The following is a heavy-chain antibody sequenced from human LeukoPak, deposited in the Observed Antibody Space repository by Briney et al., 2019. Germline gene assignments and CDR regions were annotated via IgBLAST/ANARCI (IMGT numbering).Heavy chain of an antibody. Sequence: GGSLRLSCAASGFTFSSYSMNWVRQAPGKGLEWVGRIKSKTDGGTTDYAAPVKGRFTISRDDSKNTLYLQMNSLKTEDTAVYYCTTGGDSRYYGSGSYYRYMDVWGKGTTVTISS. CDR2: IKSKTDGGTT. V-gene: IGHV3-15*01. CDR3: TTGGDSRYYGSGSYYRYMDV. J-gene: IGHJ6*03. CDR1: GFTFSSYS. D-gene: IGHD3-10*01.